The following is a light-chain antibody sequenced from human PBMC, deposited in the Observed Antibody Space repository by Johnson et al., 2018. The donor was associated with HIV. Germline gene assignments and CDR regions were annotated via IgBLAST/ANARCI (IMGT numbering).Light chain of an antibody. CDR1: SSNIGNKY. V-gene: IGLV1-51*02. CDR2: ENS. Sequence: QSVLTQPHSVSAAPGQKVTISCSGSSSNIGNKYVSWYQQLPGTAPKLLIYENSKRPSGIPDRFSGSKSGTSATLGITGLQTGDEADYYCGTWDTSLSAGGVFGSGTKVTVL. CDR3: GTWDTSLSAGGV. J-gene: IGLJ1*01.